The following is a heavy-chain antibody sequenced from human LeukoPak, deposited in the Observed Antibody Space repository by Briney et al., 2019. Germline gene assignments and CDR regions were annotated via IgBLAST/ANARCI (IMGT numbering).Heavy chain of an antibody. J-gene: IGHJ4*02. CDR1: GYTLTGYY. CDR3: ARELTYSGYDF. Sequence: GASVKVSCKASGYTLTGYYMHWVRKAPGQGLEWLGWIKSNSGGTNYAEQFQGRVTMTRDTSINTAYMELSRLRSDDTAVYYCARELTYSGYDFWGQGTLVTVSS. V-gene: IGHV1-2*02. CDR2: IKSNSGGT. D-gene: IGHD5-12*01.